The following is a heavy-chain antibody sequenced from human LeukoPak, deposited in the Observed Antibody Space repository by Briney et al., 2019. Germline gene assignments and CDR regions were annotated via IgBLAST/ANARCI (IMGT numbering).Heavy chain of an antibody. CDR1: GFTFSSFA. V-gene: IGHV3-30*04. CDR2: ISYDGSNK. Sequence: PGGSLRLSCAASGFTFSSFAMHWVRQAPGKGLECVAVISYDGSNKYYADSVKGRFTISRDNANSSLYLQMNSLRAGDTAVYYCARVRAQYSGDIEDFYYYYMDVWGKGTTVALSS. D-gene: IGHD1-26*01. J-gene: IGHJ6*03. CDR3: ARVRAQYSGDIEDFYYYYMDV.